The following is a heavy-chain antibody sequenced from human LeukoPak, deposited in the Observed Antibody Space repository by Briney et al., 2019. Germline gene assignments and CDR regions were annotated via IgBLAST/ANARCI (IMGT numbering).Heavy chain of an antibody. J-gene: IGHJ3*02. Sequence: PSETLSLTCTVSSGSISPFYWSWIRQPPGKGLEWIGHIYYSGSTNYNPSLKSRVTISVDTSKNQFSLKLSSVTAADTAVYYCARATQGAYYDCRPLDIWGQGTMVTVSS. CDR1: SGSISPFY. V-gene: IGHV4-59*12. CDR3: ARATQGAYYDCRPLDI. D-gene: IGHD3-22*01. CDR2: IYYSGST.